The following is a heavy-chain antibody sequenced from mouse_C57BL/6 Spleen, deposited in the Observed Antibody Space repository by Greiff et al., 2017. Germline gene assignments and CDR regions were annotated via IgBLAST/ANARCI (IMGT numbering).Heavy chain of an antibody. CDR1: GYAFSSSW. CDR3: ARSDYGYYSYYAMDY. J-gene: IGHJ4*01. CDR2: IYPGDGDT. V-gene: IGHV1-82*01. Sequence: QVQLQQSGPELVKPGASVKISCKASGYAFSSSWMNWVKQRPGKGLEWIGRIYPGDGDTNYNGTFKGKATLTADKSSSTAYMQLSSLTSEDSAVYFCARSDYGYYSYYAMDYWGQGTSVTVSS. D-gene: IGHD2-3*01.